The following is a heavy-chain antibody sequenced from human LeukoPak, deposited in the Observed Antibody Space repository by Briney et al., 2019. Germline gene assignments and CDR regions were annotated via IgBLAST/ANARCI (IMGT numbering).Heavy chain of an antibody. CDR2: IRYDGSNK. Sequence: GGSLRLSWAASGFTFSSYGMHWVRQAPGKGLEWVAFIRYDGSNKYYADSVKGRFTISRDNSKNTLYLQMNSLRAEDTAVYYCARAPYGNYYYYYMDVWGKGTTVTVSS. V-gene: IGHV3-30*02. CDR1: GFTFSSYG. D-gene: IGHD3-10*01. CDR3: ARAPYGNYYYYYMDV. J-gene: IGHJ6*03.